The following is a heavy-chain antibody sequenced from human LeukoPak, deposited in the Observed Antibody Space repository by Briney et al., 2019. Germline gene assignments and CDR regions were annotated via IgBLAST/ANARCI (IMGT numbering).Heavy chain of an antibody. D-gene: IGHD2-15*01. CDR2: ISGSGGST. Sequence: GGSLRLSCAASGFTFSSYWMSWVRQAPGKGLEWVSAISGSGGSTYYADSVKGRFTISRDNSKNTLYLQMNSLRAEDTAVYYCAKDLGSWVAFDIWGQGTMVTVSS. V-gene: IGHV3-23*01. CDR1: GFTFSSYW. CDR3: AKDLGSWVAFDI. J-gene: IGHJ3*02.